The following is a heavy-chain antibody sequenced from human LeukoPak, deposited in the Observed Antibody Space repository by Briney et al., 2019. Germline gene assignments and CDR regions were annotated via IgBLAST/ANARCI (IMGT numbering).Heavy chain of an antibody. CDR1: GFTFSNYE. J-gene: IGHJ3*01. CDR3: GRGGGFPYPLNAFDG. Sequence: PGGSLRLSCAASGFTFSNYEMNWVRQAPGKGLEWISYIHSSGSTTFYTDSVKGRFTISRDNAKNSVYVQMNSLRAEDTGVYYLGRGGGFPYPLNAFDGWGLGKLVTGSS. CDR2: IHSSGSTT. D-gene: IGHD3-16*01. V-gene: IGHV3-48*03.